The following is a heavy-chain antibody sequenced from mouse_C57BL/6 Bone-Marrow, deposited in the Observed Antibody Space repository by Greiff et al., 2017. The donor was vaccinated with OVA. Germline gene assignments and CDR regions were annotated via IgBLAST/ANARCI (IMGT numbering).Heavy chain of an antibody. V-gene: IGHV1-50*01. CDR3: ARDYYGSSWNWFAY. D-gene: IGHD1-1*01. J-gene: IGHJ3*01. CDR1: GYTFPSYW. Sequence: QVQLQQPGAELVKPGASVKLSCKASGYTFPSYWMQWVKQRPGQGLEWIGEIDPSDSYTNYNQKFKGKATLTVDTSSSTAYMQLSSLTSEDSAVYYCARDYYGSSWNWFAYWGQGTLVTVSA. CDR2: IDPSDSYT.